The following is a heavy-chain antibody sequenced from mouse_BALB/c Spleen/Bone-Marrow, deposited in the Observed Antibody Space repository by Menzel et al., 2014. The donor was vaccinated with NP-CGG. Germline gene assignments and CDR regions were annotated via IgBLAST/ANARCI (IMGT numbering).Heavy chain of an antibody. CDR3: ARYRLGTYFDY. V-gene: IGHV14-3*02. J-gene: IGHJ2*01. CDR2: IDPANGNT. Sequence: VQLQQSGAELVKPGASVKLSCKASGYTFTIYWMHWVKQRPEQGLEWIGRIDPANGNTKYDPKFQGRATITADTSSNTAYLQLSSLTSEDTAVYYCARYRLGTYFDYWGQGTTLTVSS. D-gene: IGHD2-14*01. CDR1: GYTFTIYW.